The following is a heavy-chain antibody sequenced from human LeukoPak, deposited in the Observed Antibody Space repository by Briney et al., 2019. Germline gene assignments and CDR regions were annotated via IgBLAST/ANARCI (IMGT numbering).Heavy chain of an antibody. Sequence: PGGSLRLSCAAYGFTFSSYSMNWVRQAPGKGLEWVSSISSSSSYIYYADSVKGRFTISRDNAKNSLYLQMNSLRAEDTAVYYCARDTRNYPNWFDPWGQGTLVTVSS. J-gene: IGHJ5*02. CDR3: ARDTRNYPNWFDP. D-gene: IGHD1-7*01. CDR1: GFTFSSYS. CDR2: ISSSSSYI. V-gene: IGHV3-21*01.